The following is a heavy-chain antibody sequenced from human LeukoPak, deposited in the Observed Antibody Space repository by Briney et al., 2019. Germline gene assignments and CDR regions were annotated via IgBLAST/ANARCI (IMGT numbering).Heavy chain of an antibody. CDR1: GFIVSDNY. CDR2: ISSGSSYT. CDR3: ARRYCSSTSCTLDY. Sequence: GGSLRLSCVASGFIVSDNYMTWIRQAPGKGLEWVSYISSGSSYTKYADSVKGRFTISRDNAKNSLYLQMNSLRAEDTAVYYCARRYCSSTSCTLDYWGQGTLVTVSS. V-gene: IGHV3-11*06. J-gene: IGHJ4*02. D-gene: IGHD2-2*01.